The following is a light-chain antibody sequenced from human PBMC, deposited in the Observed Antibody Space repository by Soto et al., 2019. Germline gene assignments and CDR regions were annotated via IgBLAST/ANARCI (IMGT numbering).Light chain of an antibody. CDR1: QTVADS. V-gene: IGKV3-15*01. CDR2: GAS. CDR3: QQYYDWPLT. J-gene: IGKJ4*01. Sequence: EKVMTQSPATLSVSPGERATLSCRASQTVADSLVWYQQKPGQPPRPLIKGASTRATGIPATFSGSGSGTEFTLTISSLQSEDFAVYYCQQYYDWPLTFGGGTKVEIK.